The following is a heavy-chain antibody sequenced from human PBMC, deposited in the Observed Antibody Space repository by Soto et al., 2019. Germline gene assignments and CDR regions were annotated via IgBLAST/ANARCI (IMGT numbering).Heavy chain of an antibody. CDR3: AREEEDCGGGCANFDY. J-gene: IGHJ4*02. D-gene: IGHD2-21*02. Sequence: QVQLVESGGGLVKPGGSLRLSCAASGFTFSDYYMNWIRQAPGKGLEWVSYMSSSGSNIKYADSVKGRFTISRDNAKNSLYLQMNSLRAEDTAVYYCAREEEDCGGGCANFDYWGQGTLVTVSS. CDR1: GFTFSDYY. CDR2: MSSSGSNI. V-gene: IGHV3-11*01.